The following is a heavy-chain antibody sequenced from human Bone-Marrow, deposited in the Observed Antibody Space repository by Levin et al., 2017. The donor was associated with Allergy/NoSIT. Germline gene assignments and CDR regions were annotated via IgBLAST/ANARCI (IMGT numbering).Heavy chain of an antibody. D-gene: IGHD5-12*01. CDR1: GFTFSSYA. V-gene: IGHV3-23*01. CDR3: AKDLGYSGYGVDY. J-gene: IGHJ4*02. Sequence: LKISCAASGFTFSSYAMSWVRQAPGKGLEWVSTISGTGGSTYYADSVKGRFTISRDNSKNTVYLQMNSLRAEDTAVYFCAKDLGYSGYGVDYWGQGTLVTVSS. CDR2: ISGTGGST.